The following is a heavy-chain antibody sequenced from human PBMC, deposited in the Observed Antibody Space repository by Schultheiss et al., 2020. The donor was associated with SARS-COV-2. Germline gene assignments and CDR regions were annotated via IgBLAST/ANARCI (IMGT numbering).Heavy chain of an antibody. CDR2: IYYSGST. CDR1: GGSISSGDYY. V-gene: IGHV4-61*08. Sequence: SQTLSLTCTVSGGSISSGDYYWSWIRQPPGKGLEWIGYIYYSGSTNYNPSLKSRVTISVDTSKNQFSLKLSSVTAADTAVYYCARDVNVRRCSGGSCYLYSMDVWGQGTTVTVSS. CDR3: ARDVNVRRCSGGSCYLYSMDV. D-gene: IGHD2-15*01. J-gene: IGHJ6*02.